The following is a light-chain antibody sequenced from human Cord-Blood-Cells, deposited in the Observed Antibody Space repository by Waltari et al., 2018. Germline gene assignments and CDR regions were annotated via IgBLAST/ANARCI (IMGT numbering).Light chain of an antibody. CDR3: CSYAGSSTFVV. J-gene: IGLJ2*01. CDR1: SSDVGSYNL. Sequence: QSALTQPAPVSGSPGQPITISCTGTSSDVGSYNLVSWYHQHPGKVPKLMSYEGSKRPSGVSIRCSGSKSGDTASLTISGLQAEDEADYYCCSYAGSSTFVVFGGGTKLTVL. V-gene: IGLV2-23*01. CDR2: EGS.